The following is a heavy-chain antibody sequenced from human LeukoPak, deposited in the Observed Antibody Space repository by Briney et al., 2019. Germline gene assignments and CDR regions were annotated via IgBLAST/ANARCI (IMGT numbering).Heavy chain of an antibody. CDR3: ARGNYYDSRTYYRAFDI. CDR1: GDSVSSNRAA. J-gene: IGHJ3*02. Sequence: SQTLSLTCAISGDSVSSNRAAWNWIRQSPSRGLEWLGRTYYRSKCNDYAVSVKSRISISPDTSKNQFSLKLSSVTAADTAVYYCARGNYYDSRTYYRAFDIWGQGTMVTVSS. V-gene: IGHV6-1*01. CDR2: TYYRSKCN. D-gene: IGHD3-22*01.